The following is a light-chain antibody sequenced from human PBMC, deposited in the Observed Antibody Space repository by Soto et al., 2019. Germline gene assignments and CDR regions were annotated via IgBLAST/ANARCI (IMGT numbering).Light chain of an antibody. J-gene: IGKJ4*01. Sequence: EILLTQSPGTLSLSPGERATLSCRASQSIGSRLCWYQQKPGRAPSLLISDVSNRATGIPARFSGSGSGTDFTLTISSLESEDFAVYYGNQRRQWHLTFGGGPKVEI. CDR1: QSIGSR. V-gene: IGKV3-11*01. CDR2: DVS. CDR3: NQRRQWHLT.